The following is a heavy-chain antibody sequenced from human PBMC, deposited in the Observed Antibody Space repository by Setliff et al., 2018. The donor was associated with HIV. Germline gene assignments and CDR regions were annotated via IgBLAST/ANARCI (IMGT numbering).Heavy chain of an antibody. CDR1: GGSISSGSYY. CDR2: IYTSGST. D-gene: IGHD3-22*01. V-gene: IGHV4-61*09. CDR3: ASRIYYYDSNNFLREGGFDP. Sequence: PLETLSLTCTVSGGSISSGSYYWSWMRQPAGKGLEWIGHIYTSGSTNYNHSLKSRVTISVDTSKNQFSLNLTSVTAADTAVYYCASRIYYYDSNNFLREGGFDPWGQGTLVTVSS. J-gene: IGHJ5*02.